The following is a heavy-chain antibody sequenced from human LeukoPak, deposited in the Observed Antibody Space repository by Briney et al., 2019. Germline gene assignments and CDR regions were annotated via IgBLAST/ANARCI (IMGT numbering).Heavy chain of an antibody. J-gene: IGHJ6*02. CDR2: INHRGDT. D-gene: IGHD3-10*01. Sequence: SETLSLTCAVYGGSFSGYYWSWIRQPPGKGLEWIGQINHRGDTIYNPSLKSRVTISVDTSKKEISLRLSSVTAADTAVHHCASHCSENPVLFCYCGMDAWGQGTTVTVSS. V-gene: IGHV4-34*01. CDR1: GGSFSGYY. CDR3: ASHCSENPVLFCYCGMDA.